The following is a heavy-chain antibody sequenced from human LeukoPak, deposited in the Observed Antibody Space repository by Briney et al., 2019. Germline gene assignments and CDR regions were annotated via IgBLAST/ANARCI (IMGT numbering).Heavy chain of an antibody. J-gene: IGHJ4*02. CDR3: ARAAAYGDYGTLDY. CDR1: GYTFTSYD. CDR2: MNPNSGNT. Sequence: GASVKVSCKASGYTFTSYDINWVRQATGQGLEWMGWMNPNSGNTGYAQKFQGRITMTRNTSISTAYMELSSLRSEDTAVYYCARAAAYGDYGTLDYWGQGTLVTVSS. D-gene: IGHD4-17*01. V-gene: IGHV1-8*01.